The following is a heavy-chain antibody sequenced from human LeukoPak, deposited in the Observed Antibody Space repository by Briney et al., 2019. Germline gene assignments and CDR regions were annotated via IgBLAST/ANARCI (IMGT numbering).Heavy chain of an antibody. CDR3: ATSITMVRGGNY. D-gene: IGHD3-10*01. V-gene: IGHV3-33*03. CDR2: IGYDGNNK. CDR1: GFTFSSYS. J-gene: IGHJ4*02. Sequence: GGSLRLSCAASGFTFSSYSMNWVRQAPGKGLEWVGVIGYDGNNKYYADSVKGRFTISRDNAKNSLYLQMNSLRAEDTAVYYCATSITMVRGGNYWGQGTLVTVSS.